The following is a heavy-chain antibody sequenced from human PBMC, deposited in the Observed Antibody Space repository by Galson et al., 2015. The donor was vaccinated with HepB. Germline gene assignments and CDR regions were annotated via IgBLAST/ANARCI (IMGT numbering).Heavy chain of an antibody. CDR3: ARVSGYSYADAFDI. CDR1: GGTFSSYA. CDR2: IIPIFGTA. D-gene: IGHD5-18*01. Sequence: SVKVSCKASGGTFSSYAISWVRQAPGQGLEWMGGIIPIFGTANYAQKFQGRVTITADKSTSTAYMELSSLRSGDTAVYYCARVSGYSYADAFDIWGQGTMVTVSS. V-gene: IGHV1-69*06. J-gene: IGHJ3*02.